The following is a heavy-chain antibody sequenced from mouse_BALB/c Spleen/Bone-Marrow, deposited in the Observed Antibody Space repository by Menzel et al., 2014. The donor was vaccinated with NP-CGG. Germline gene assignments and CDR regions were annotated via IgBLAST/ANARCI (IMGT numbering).Heavy chain of an antibody. CDR3: ARALGDGYYYAMDY. CDR2: IDPSDSET. D-gene: IGHD2-3*01. J-gene: IGHJ4*01. Sequence: QVQLQQPGAELVKPGAPVKLSCKASGYTFTSYWMNWAKQRPGRGLEWIGRIDPSDSETHYNQKFKDKATLTVDKSSSTAYIQLSSLTSEDSAVYYCARALGDGYYYAMDYWGQGTSVTASS. CDR1: GYTFTSYW. V-gene: IGHV1-74*01.